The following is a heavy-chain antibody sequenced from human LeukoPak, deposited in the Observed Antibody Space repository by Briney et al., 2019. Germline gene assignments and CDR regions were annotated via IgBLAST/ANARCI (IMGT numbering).Heavy chain of an antibody. CDR3: ARVGDYGDYEF. CDR2: IRSKAYGGTT. V-gene: IGHV3-49*05. J-gene: IGHJ4*02. D-gene: IGHD4-17*01. Sequence: KPGGSLRLSWTGSGFTFGDHTMIWFRQAPGKGREWVGFIRSKAYGGTTEDAASVKGRFTISRDDSKSIAYLQMNSLKTEDTAVYYCARVGDYGDYEFWGQGTLVTVSS. CDR1: GFTFGDHT.